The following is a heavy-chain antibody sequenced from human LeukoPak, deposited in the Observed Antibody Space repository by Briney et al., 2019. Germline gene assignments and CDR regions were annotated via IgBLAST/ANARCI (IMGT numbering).Heavy chain of an antibody. CDR2: ISGSGTDT. D-gene: IGHD3-10*01. V-gene: IGHV3-23*01. CDR1: GFTFSSCD. CDR3: AKEGAMVRGVY. J-gene: IGHJ4*02. Sequence: GESLRLSCAASGFTFSSCDMSWVRQAPGKGLEWVSAISGSGTDTYYADSVKGRFTISRDTSKNTLYLQMNSLRAEDTAVYYCAKEGAMVRGVYWGQGTLVTVS.